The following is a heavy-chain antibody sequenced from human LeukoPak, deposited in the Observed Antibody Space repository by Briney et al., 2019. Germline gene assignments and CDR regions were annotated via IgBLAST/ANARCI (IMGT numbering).Heavy chain of an antibody. CDR3: ARAEGTY. V-gene: IGHV4-59*08. CDR1: GGSISSYY. CDR2: IYYSGST. D-gene: IGHD3-10*01. Sequence: SDTLSLTCTVSGGSISSYYWSWIRQPPGKGLEGIGYIYYSGSTNYNPSLKSRATISVDTSKNQFSLKLSSVTAADTAVYYCARAEGTYWGQGTLVTVSS. J-gene: IGHJ4*02.